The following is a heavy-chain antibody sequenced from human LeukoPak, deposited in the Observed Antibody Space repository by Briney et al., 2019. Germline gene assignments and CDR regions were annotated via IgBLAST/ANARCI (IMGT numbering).Heavy chain of an antibody. Sequence: GGSLRLSCAASGFTFSSYWMHWVRQAPGKGLVWVSRINSDGSSTSYADSVKGRSTISRDNFKNMLYLQMNSLRAEDTAVYYRAKDWHISSWYGRFDPWGQGTLVTVSS. D-gene: IGHD6-13*01. V-gene: IGHV3-74*01. CDR3: AKDWHISSWYGRFDP. CDR1: GFTFSSYW. J-gene: IGHJ5*02. CDR2: INSDGSST.